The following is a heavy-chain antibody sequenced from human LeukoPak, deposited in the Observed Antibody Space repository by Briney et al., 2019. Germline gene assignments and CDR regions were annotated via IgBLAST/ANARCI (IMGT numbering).Heavy chain of an antibody. Sequence: ASVMVSCKASGYTFTAYYIHWVRQAPGQGLEWMGRINPNSGGTNYAQKFQGRVPMTRDTSISTAYMELSRLTSDDTAVYYCAREPMVRDFNWFDPWGQGTLDTVSS. D-gene: IGHD3-10*01. J-gene: IGHJ5*02. CDR3: AREPMVRDFNWFDP. V-gene: IGHV1-2*06. CDR2: INPNSGGT. CDR1: GYTFTAYY.